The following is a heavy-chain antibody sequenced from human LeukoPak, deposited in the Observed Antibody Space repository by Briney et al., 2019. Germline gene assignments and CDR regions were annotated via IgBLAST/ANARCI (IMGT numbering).Heavy chain of an antibody. Sequence: AASVKVSCKASGYTFTSYAMHWVRQAPGQRLEWMGWINAGNGNTKYSQEFQGRVTITRDTSASTAYMELSNLRSDDTAVYYCARAHGSNHYHFGDYWGQGSQVTVSS. J-gene: IGHJ4*02. CDR3: ARAHGSNHYHFGDY. V-gene: IGHV1-3*01. CDR1: GYTFTSYA. D-gene: IGHD5-24*01. CDR2: INAGNGNT.